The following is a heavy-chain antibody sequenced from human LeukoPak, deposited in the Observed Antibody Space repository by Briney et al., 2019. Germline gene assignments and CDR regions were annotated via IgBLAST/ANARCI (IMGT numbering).Heavy chain of an antibody. Sequence: KRSGPTLVKPTQTLTLTCTFSGFSLSTSGVGVGWVRQPPGKALEWLALIYWNDDKRYSPSLKSRLTITKDTSKNQVVLTMTNMYPVDTATYYCVHRSLLWFGDFYFDYWGQGTLVTVSS. V-gene: IGHV2-5*01. CDR2: IYWNDDK. D-gene: IGHD3-10*01. CDR3: VHRSLLWFGDFYFDY. CDR1: GFSLSTSGVG. J-gene: IGHJ4*02.